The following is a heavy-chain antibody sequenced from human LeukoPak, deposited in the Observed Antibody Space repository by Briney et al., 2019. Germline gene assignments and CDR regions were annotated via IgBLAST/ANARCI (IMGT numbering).Heavy chain of an antibody. Sequence: SQTLSLTCAVSGGSISSGGYSWSWIRQPPGKGLEWIGYIYYSGSTYYNPSLKSRVTISVDTSKNQFSLKLSSVTAADTAVYYCARGNYYDSSGPRGDTFDIWGQGTKVTVSS. V-gene: IGHV4-30-4*07. CDR1: GGSISSGGYS. CDR2: IYYSGST. J-gene: IGHJ3*02. D-gene: IGHD3-22*01. CDR3: ARGNYYDSSGPRGDTFDI.